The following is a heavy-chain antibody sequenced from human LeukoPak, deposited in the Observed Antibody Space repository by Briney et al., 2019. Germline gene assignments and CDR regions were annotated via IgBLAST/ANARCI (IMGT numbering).Heavy chain of an antibody. Sequence: PGGSLRLSCAASGFTFRSYDMHWVRQAPGKGLEWVAVISYDGSNKYYADSVKGRFTISRDTSKNTLYLQMNSLRAEDTAVYYCARDWILLWFGELWDWFDPWGQGTLVTVSS. CDR2: ISYDGSNK. CDR1: GFTFRSYD. J-gene: IGHJ5*02. V-gene: IGHV3-30-3*01. CDR3: ARDWILLWFGELWDWFDP. D-gene: IGHD3-10*01.